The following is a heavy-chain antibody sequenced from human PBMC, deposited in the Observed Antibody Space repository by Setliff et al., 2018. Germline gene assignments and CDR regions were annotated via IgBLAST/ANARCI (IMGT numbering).Heavy chain of an antibody. CDR1: GFTFSSYG. D-gene: IGHD3-22*01. Sequence: GGSLRLSCAASGFTFSSYGMHWVRQAPGRGLEWVGYIPYDGSNQFYPDSLKGRFTISRDNSKNTLYLQMNSLRPEDTALYYCAKDPGDSSGSFEYWGQGTPVTVSS. CDR2: IPYDGSNQ. V-gene: IGHV3-30*02. J-gene: IGHJ4*02. CDR3: AKDPGDSSGSFEY.